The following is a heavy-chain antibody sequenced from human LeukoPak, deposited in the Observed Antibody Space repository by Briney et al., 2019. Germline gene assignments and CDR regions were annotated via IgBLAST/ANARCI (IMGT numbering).Heavy chain of an antibody. CDR3: AKYVSAKGPPYGLDV. Sequence: GGSLRLSCATSEFTFSSYAMQWVRQAPGKGLEWVSGISASGGSTYYADSVKSRFTISRDNSKNTLYLQMNSLRAEDTAIHYCAKYVSAKGPPYGLDVWGQGTTVTVSS. J-gene: IGHJ6*02. CDR2: ISASGGST. CDR1: EFTFSSYA. D-gene: IGHD2/OR15-2a*01. V-gene: IGHV3-23*01.